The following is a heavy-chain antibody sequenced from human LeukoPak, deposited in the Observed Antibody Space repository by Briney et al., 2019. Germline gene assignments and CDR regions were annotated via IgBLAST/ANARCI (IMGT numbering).Heavy chain of an antibody. Sequence: SETLSLTCSVSGASISSHYWSWLRQPPGKGLEWIGYIYYSVNTNYNPSLKSRGTISVDTSMSQFSLKLTSVTAADTAVYYCARGGALWGAVTDALDIWGQGTMVAVSA. CDR3: ARGGALWGAVTDALDI. J-gene: IGHJ3*02. V-gene: IGHV4-59*11. CDR2: IYYSVNT. CDR1: GASISSHY. D-gene: IGHD3-16*01.